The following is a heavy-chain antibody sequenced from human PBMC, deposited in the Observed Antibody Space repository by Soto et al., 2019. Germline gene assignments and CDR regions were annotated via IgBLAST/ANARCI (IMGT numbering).Heavy chain of an antibody. D-gene: IGHD6-13*01. J-gene: IGHJ4*02. CDR2: ISGSGGST. Sequence: GGSLRLSCAASGFTFSNYAVTWVRQAPGKGLERVSTISGSGGSTYYADSVKGRFTNYRDNSKNTLYLQINSLRAEDTAVYYCAKDQGSSWYEIDYWGQGT. V-gene: IGHV3-23*01. CDR3: AKDQGSSWYEIDY. CDR1: GFTFSNYA.